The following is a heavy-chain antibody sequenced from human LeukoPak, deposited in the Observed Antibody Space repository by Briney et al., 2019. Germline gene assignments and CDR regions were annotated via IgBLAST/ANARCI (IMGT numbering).Heavy chain of an antibody. D-gene: IGHD3-22*01. Sequence: GESLKISCKGSGYSFTNYWIGWVRQTPGKGLEWMGIINPDDSEIKYSPSLQGQVTISADKSISTAYLQWRSLKASDTAMYYCARPPYYYDSSGYYLEYYFDYWGQGTLVTVSS. CDR1: GYSFTNYW. J-gene: IGHJ4*02. CDR2: INPDDSEI. CDR3: ARPPYYYDSSGYYLEYYFDY. V-gene: IGHV5-51*01.